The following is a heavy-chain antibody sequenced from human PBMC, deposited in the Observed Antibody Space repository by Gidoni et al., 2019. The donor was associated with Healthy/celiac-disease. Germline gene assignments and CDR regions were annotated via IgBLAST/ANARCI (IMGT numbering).Heavy chain of an antibody. Sequence: QLQLQESVSGLVTPSQTLSWSCAVAGGSISSGGYSWSWLRHPPGKGLVWIGYICHSGSTYYNPSIRSRVTISVDRSKNQFSLKLSSVTDEDTAVYYCARARGVITTGYYYFDYWGQGTLVTVSS. J-gene: IGHJ4*02. D-gene: IGHD3-10*01. CDR2: ICHSGST. CDR3: ARARGVITTGYYYFDY. V-gene: IGHV4-30-2*01. CDR1: GGSISSGGYS.